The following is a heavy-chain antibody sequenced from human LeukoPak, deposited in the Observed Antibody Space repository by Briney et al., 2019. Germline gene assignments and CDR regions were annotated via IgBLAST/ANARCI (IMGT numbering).Heavy chain of an antibody. CDR3: ARGPDYNYYYYYMDV. J-gene: IGHJ6*03. CDR1: GGSISSSSYY. V-gene: IGHV4-39*01. D-gene: IGHD4-11*01. CDR2: IYYSGST. Sequence: SETLSLTCTVSGGSISSSSYYWGWIRQPPGKGLEWIGSIYYSGSTYYNPSLKSRVTISVDTSKNQFSLKLSSVTAADTAVYYCARGPDYNYYYYYMDVWGKGTTVTVSS.